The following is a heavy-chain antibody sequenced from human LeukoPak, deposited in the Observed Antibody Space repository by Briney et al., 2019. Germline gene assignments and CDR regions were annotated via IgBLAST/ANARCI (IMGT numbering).Heavy chain of an antibody. CDR3: ARGSSYCGGDCYSENDAFDI. CDR2: IYTSGST. D-gene: IGHD2-21*02. J-gene: IGHJ3*02. V-gene: IGHV4-61*10. Sequence: SETLSLTCTVSGGSVSSGSYYWSWIRQPAGKGLEWIGRIYTSGSTNYNPSLKSRVTISVDTSKNQFSLKLSSVTAADTAVYYCARGSSYCGGDCYSENDAFDIWGQGTMVTVSS. CDR1: GGSVSSGSYY.